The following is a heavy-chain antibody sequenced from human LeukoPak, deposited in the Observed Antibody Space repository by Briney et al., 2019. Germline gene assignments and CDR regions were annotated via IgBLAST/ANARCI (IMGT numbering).Heavy chain of an antibody. D-gene: IGHD3-10*01. J-gene: IGHJ4*02. CDR1: GGSISSGGYS. Sequence: SETLSLTCAVSGGSISSGGYSWSWIRQPPGKGLEWIGYIYHSGSTYYNPSLKSRVTISVDRSKNQFSLKLSSVTAADTAVYYCARGAESTYYYGSGGYLFDYWGQGTLVTVSS. V-gene: IGHV4-30-2*01. CDR2: IYHSGST. CDR3: ARGAESTYYYGSGGYLFDY.